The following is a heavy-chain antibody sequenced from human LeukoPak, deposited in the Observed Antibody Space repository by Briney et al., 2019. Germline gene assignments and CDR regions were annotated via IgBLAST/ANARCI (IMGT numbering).Heavy chain of an antibody. CDR1: GYSISSGYY. Sequence: SETLSLTCTVSGYSISSGYYWGWIRQPPGKGLEWTGSIDHSGSAYYNPSLKSRITISVDTSKNQFSLKLSSVTAADTAVYYCARHVGRWGQGTLVTVSS. CDR2: IDHSGSA. J-gene: IGHJ4*02. D-gene: IGHD1-26*01. CDR3: ARHVGR. V-gene: IGHV4-38-2*02.